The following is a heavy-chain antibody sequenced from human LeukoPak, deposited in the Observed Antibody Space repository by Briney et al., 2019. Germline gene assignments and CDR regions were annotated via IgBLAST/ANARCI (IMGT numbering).Heavy chain of an antibody. CDR2: IYSDGST. CDR3: ARERGRGRDSPWFDY. V-gene: IGHV3-53*01. Sequence: GGSLRLSCAASGFIVSGDFMSWVRQAPGKGLEWVSVIYSDGSTYYADSVKGRFSISRDNSKNTLDLQMTGLRAEDTAVYYCARERGRGRDSPWFDYWGQGTLVTVSS. CDR1: GFIVSGDF. J-gene: IGHJ4*02. D-gene: IGHD1-26*01.